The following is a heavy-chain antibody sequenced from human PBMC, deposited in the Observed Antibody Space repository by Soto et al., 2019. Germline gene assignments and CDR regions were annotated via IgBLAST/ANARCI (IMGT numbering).Heavy chain of an antibody. CDR3: ARESLVPGDHSCGYYYIAAFDI. J-gene: IGHJ3*02. D-gene: IGHD3-22*01. CDR2: IKQDGSEK. CDR1: GFTFSSYW. Sequence: GGSLRLSCAASGFTFSSYWMSWVRQAPGKGLEWVANIKQDGSEKYYVDSVKGRFTISRDNAKNSLYLQMNSLRAEDTAVYYCARESLVPGDHSCGYYYIAAFDIWGHGTLVTVSS. V-gene: IGHV3-7*05.